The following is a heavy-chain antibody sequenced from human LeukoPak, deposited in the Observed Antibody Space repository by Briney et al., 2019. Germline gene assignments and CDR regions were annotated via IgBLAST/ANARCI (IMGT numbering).Heavy chain of an antibody. CDR2: TNHSGST. J-gene: IGHJ4*02. CDR3: ARGTRGAKGIAAAGTGKPSRLFDY. CDR1: GGSFSGYY. Sequence: SETLSLTCAVYGGSFSGYYWSWIRQPPGKGLEWIGETNHSGSTNYNPSLKSRVTISVDTSKNQFSLKLSSVTAADTAVYYCARGTRGAKGIAAAGTGKPSRLFDYWGQGTLVTVSS. V-gene: IGHV4-34*01. D-gene: IGHD6-13*01.